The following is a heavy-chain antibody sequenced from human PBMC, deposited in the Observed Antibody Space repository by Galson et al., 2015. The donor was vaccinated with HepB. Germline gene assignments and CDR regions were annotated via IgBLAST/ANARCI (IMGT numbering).Heavy chain of an antibody. D-gene: IGHD1-26*01. CDR2: ISTTSDNK. V-gene: IGHV3-48*01. CDR3: ARIALSGSYWYFDY. Sequence: SLRLSCAASGFTFSSYTMNWVRPAPGKGLEWISYISTTSDNKFSADSVKGRFIISRDNAKNSLYLQMNSLRAEDTAVYYCARIALSGSYWYFDYWGQGTLVTVSS. CDR1: GFTFSSYT. J-gene: IGHJ4*02.